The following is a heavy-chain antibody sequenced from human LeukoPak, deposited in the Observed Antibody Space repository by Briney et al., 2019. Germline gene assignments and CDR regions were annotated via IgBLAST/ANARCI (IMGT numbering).Heavy chain of an antibody. J-gene: IGHJ3*02. CDR1: GGSISSNS. Sequence: ETLSLTCTVSGGSISSNSYYWGWIRQPPGKGLEWVSYISSSSSTIYYADSVKGRFTISRDNAKNSLYLQMNSLRADDTAVYYRARDFHRYCYDCGDYYTTFDIWGQGTMVTVSS. V-gene: IGHV3-48*01. CDR3: ARDFHRYCYDCGDYYTTFDI. CDR2: ISSSSSTI. D-gene: IGHD3-22*01.